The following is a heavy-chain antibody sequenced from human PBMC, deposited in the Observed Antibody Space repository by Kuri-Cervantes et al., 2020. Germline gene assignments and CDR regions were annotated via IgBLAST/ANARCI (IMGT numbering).Heavy chain of an antibody. CDR1: GFTFSGSA. CDR2: IRSKANSYAT. J-gene: IGHJ4*02. CDR3: TTDPKRIVVVAAKRDY. V-gene: IGHV3-73*01. Sequence: GESLKISCAAPGFTFSGSAMHWVRQASGKGPEWVGRIRSKANSYATAYAASVKGRFTISRDDSKNTLYLQMNSLKTEDTAVYYCTTDPKRIVVVAAKRDYWGQGILVTVSS. D-gene: IGHD2-15*01.